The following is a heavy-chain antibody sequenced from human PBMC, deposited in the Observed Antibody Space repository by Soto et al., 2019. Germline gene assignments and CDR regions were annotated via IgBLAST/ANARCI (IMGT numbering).Heavy chain of an antibody. CDR2: ISGDGVTT. J-gene: IGHJ4*02. CDR1: GFPFSSYW. D-gene: IGHD3-9*01. V-gene: IGHV3-74*01. Sequence: EVQLVESGGDLVQRGGSLRLSCAASGFPFSSYWMHWVRHTPGKGLDWVARISGDGVTTYYADSVTGRFTVSRDNAKNTLSLQIRGLRAEDTAVYYCAREYYGLLTGSYTGYWGQGTLVSVSS. CDR3: AREYYGLLTGSYTGY.